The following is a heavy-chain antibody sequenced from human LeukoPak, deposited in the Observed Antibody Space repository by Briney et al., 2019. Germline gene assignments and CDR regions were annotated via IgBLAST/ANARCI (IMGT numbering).Heavy chain of an antibody. CDR1: GFTVSSNY. J-gene: IGHJ4*02. CDR3: ARDNLVGATGY. D-gene: IGHD1-26*01. CDR2: IYSGGST. V-gene: IGHV3-53*01. Sequence: GGSLRLSCAASGFTVSSNYMSWVRQAPGKGLEWVSVIYSGGSTYYADSVKGRFTISRDNSKNTLYLQMNSLRAEDTAVYYCARDNLVGATGYWGQGTLVTVSS.